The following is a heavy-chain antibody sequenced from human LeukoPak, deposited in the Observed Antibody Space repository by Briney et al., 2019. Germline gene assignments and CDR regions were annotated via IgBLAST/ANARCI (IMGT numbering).Heavy chain of an antibody. D-gene: IGHD2-21*02. Sequence: PGGSLRLSCAASGFTFSSYSMNWVRQAPGKGLEWVSSISSSSSYIYYADSVKGRFTISRDNAKNSLYLQMNSLRAEDTAVYYCARGGGGDSWIPDYWGQGTLVTVSS. J-gene: IGHJ4*02. CDR2: ISSSSSYI. CDR3: ARGGGGDSWIPDY. V-gene: IGHV3-21*01. CDR1: GFTFSSYS.